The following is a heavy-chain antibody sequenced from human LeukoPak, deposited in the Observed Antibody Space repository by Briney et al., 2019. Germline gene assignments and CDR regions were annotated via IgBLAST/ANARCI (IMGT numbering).Heavy chain of an antibody. V-gene: IGHV3-66*01. CDR2: IYSGGST. D-gene: IGHD1-26*01. Sequence: GGSLRLSCAASGFTVSSNYMSWVRQAPGKGLEWVPVIYSGGSTYYADSVKGRFTISRDNSKNTLYLQMNSLRAEDTAVYYCARDPRNSGSYSYYFDYWGQGTLVTVSS. CDR1: GFTVSSNY. CDR3: ARDPRNSGSYSYYFDY. J-gene: IGHJ4*02.